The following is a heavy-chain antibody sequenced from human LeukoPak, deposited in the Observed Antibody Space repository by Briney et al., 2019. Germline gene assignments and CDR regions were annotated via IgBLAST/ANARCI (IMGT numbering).Heavy chain of an antibody. Sequence: GGSLRLSCAASGFTFSSYSMNWVRQAPGKGLEWVSSISSSSSYIYYADSVKGRFTISRDNAKNSLYLQMNSLRAGDTAVYYCARGGVVVTDTLNDYWGQGTLVTVSS. CDR2: ISSSSSYI. D-gene: IGHD2-21*02. CDR1: GFTFSSYS. V-gene: IGHV3-21*01. CDR3: ARGGVVVTDTLNDY. J-gene: IGHJ4*02.